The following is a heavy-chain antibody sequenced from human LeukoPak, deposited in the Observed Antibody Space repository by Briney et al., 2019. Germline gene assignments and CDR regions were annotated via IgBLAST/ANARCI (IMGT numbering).Heavy chain of an antibody. V-gene: IGHV3-53*01. CDR1: GFPLSSNY. D-gene: IGHD3-10*01. CDR2: IYSGGST. CDR3: AREGVY. J-gene: IGHJ4*02. Sequence: PGGSLSLSCAASGFPLSSNYMGWVRQAPGKGLEWVAVIYSGGSTYYADSVKGRFTLSRDNSKYTLYLQMNSLRAEDTAVYYCAREGVYWGQGTLVTVSS.